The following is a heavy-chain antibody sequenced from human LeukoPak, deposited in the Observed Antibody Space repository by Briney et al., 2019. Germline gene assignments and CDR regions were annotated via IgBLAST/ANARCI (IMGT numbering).Heavy chain of an antibody. D-gene: IGHD6-6*01. CDR1: GGSFSGYY. J-gene: IGHJ6*03. V-gene: IGHV4-34*01. Sequence: PSETLSLTCAVYGGSFSGYYWSWIRQPPGKRLEWIGEINHSGSTNYNPSLKSRVTISVDTSKNQFSLKLSSVTAADTAVYYCARRVRSYYSSSSRGYYYYYMDVWDKGTTVTVSS. CDR2: INHSGST. CDR3: ARRVRSYYSSSSRGYYYYYMDV.